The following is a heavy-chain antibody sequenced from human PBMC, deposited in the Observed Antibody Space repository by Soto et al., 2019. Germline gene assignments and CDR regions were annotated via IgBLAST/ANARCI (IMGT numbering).Heavy chain of an antibody. CDR1: GYSFTSYW. V-gene: IGHV5-51*01. J-gene: IGHJ6*02. CDR2: IYPGDSDT. CDR3: ARLYDCWSGYSYYYYGMDV. Sequence: GESLKISCKGSGYSFTSYWIGWVRQMPGKGLEWMGFIYPGDSDTRYSPSFQGQVTISADKSISTAYLQWSSLKASDTAMYYCARLYDCWSGYSYYYYGMDVWGQGTTVTVSS. D-gene: IGHD3-3*01.